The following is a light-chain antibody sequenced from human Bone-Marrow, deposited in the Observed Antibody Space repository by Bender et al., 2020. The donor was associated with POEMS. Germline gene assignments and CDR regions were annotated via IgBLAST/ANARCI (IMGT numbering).Light chain of an antibody. Sequence: QSALTQPASVSGSPGQSITLSCTGTYNDVGGYDFVSWFQQHPGKAPKLVIYDVTYRPSGVSGRFSGSKSGNTASLTISGLKTEDEAVYYCQSYDDSNRGIFGGGTKLTVL. CDR2: DVT. J-gene: IGLJ2*01. V-gene: IGLV2-14*03. CDR3: QSYDDSNRGI. CDR1: YNDVGGYDF.